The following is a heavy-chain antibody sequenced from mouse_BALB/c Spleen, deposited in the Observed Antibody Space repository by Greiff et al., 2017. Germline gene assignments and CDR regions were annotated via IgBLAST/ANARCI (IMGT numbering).Heavy chain of an antibody. V-gene: IGHV5-6-3*01. D-gene: IGHD2-10*02. CDR3: ARGRMTGYAMDY. J-gene: IGHJ4*01. CDR2: INSNGGST. CDR1: GFTFSSYG. Sequence: DVQLVESGGGLVQPGGSLKLSCAASGFTFSSYGMSWVRQTPDKRLELVATINSNGGSTYYPDSVKGRFTISRDNAKNTLYLQMSSLKSEDTAMYYCARGRMTGYAMDYRGQGTSVTVSS.